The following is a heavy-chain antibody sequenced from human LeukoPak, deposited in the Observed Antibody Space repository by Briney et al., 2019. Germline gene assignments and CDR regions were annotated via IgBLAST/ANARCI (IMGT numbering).Heavy chain of an antibody. CDR2: TNPNSGGT. J-gene: IGHJ4*02. V-gene: IGHV1-2*02. CDR3: ARDRGIVVVPAAADR. D-gene: IGHD2-2*01. Sequence: EASVKVSCKASGYTFTGYYMHWVRQAPGQGLEWMGWTNPNSGGTNYAQKFQGRVTMTRDTSISTAYMELSRLRSDDTAVYYCARDRGIVVVPAAADRWGQGTLVTVSS. CDR1: GYTFTGYY.